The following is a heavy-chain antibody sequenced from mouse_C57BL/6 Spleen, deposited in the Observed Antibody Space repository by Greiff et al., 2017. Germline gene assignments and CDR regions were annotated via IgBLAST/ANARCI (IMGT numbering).Heavy chain of an antibody. D-gene: IGHD2-1*01. CDR1: GFTFSSYA. V-gene: IGHV5-4*01. Sequence: VQLQQSGGGLVKPGGSLKLSCAASGFTFSSYAMSWVRQTPEKRLEWVATISDGGSYTYYPDNVKGRFTISRDNAKNNLYLQMSHLKSEDTAMYYCARVGNLYAMDYWGQGTSVTVSS. J-gene: IGHJ4*01. CDR2: ISDGGSYT. CDR3: ARVGNLYAMDY.